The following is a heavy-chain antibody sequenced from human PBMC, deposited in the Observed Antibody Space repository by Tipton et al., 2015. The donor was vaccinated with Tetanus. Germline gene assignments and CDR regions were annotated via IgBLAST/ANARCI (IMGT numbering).Heavy chain of an antibody. V-gene: IGHV4-31*03. J-gene: IGHJ4*02. CDR1: GGSISSGGYY. CDR3: ARDQARGARGWNYFAY. CDR2: IYNSGST. D-gene: IGHD6-6*01. Sequence: LRLSCTVSGGSISSGGYYWSWIRQHPGKGLEWIGDIYNSGSTYYNPSLKSRVTISVDTSKNQFSLKLNSVTAADPAVYFCARDQARGARGWNYFAYWGQGPQVTVSS.